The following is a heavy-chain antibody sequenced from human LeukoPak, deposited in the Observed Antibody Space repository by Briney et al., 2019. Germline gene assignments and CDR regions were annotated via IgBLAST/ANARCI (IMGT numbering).Heavy chain of an antibody. CDR1: GYTFTRYY. J-gene: IGHJ4*02. Sequence: ASVKVSCKASGYTFTRYYMHWVRQAPGQGREWMGWINPKSGGTNYTRKFPGWVTMTRDTSISTAYMELSRLRSDDAAVYYCARDGAIAAAGTAHFDYWGQGTLVTVSS. D-gene: IGHD6-13*01. V-gene: IGHV1-2*04. CDR2: INPKSGGT. CDR3: ARDGAIAAAGTAHFDY.